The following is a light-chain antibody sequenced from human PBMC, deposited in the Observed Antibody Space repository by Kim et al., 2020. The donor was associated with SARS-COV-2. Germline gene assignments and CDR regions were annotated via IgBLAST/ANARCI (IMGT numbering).Light chain of an antibody. V-gene: IGKV1-12*02. Sequence: ASVGDRFTITCRASQGISDWLAWYQQKPGKAPNLLIYEGTSLQSGVPSRFSGSGSGTDFTLTISSLQPEDFATYYCQQGNSFPFTFGPGTKVDIK. CDR3: QQGNSFPFT. CDR1: QGISDW. J-gene: IGKJ3*01. CDR2: EGT.